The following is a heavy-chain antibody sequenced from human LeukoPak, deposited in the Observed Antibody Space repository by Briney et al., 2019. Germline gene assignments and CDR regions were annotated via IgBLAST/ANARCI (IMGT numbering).Heavy chain of an antibody. D-gene: IGHD3-22*01. V-gene: IGHV1-2*06. CDR1: GYTFTGYY. CDR3: ASMIEEGSVGAFDI. J-gene: IGHJ3*02. Sequence: GASVKVSCKASGYTFTGYYMHWVRQAPGQGLEWMGRVNPNSGGTNYAQKFQGRVTLTRDTSISTAYMELSRLRSDDTAVYYCASMIEEGSVGAFDIWGQETMVTVSS. CDR2: VNPNSGGT.